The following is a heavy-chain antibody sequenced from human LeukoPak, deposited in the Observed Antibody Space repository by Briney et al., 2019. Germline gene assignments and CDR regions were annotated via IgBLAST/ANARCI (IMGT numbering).Heavy chain of an antibody. V-gene: IGHV4-39*07. Sequence: SETLSLTCTVSSGSISTSNYYWGWVRQPPGKALEWIGNIFYSGSTYYSPSLKSRVTISLDTSRNQFSLKLNSVTAADTAVYYCARSRDGYSSGASTYYYYMDVWGKGTTVTISS. J-gene: IGHJ6*03. CDR3: ARSRDGYSSGASTYYYYMDV. CDR1: SGSISTSNYY. D-gene: IGHD5-24*01. CDR2: IFYSGST.